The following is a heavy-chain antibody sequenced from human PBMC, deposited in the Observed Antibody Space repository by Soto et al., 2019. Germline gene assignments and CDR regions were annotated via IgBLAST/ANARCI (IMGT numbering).Heavy chain of an antibody. Sequence: PGGSLRLSCAASGFTFSSYWMSWVRQAPGKGLEWVANIKQDGSEKYYVDSVKGRFTISRGNAKNSLYLQMNSLRAEDTAVYYCARDSGFKPNDYWGQGTLVTVSS. CDR1: GFTFSSYW. D-gene: IGHD5-12*01. J-gene: IGHJ4*02. CDR2: IKQDGSEK. CDR3: ARDSGFKPNDY. V-gene: IGHV3-7*03.